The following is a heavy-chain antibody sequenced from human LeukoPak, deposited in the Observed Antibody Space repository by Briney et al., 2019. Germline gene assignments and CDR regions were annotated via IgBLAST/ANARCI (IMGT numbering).Heavy chain of an antibody. V-gene: IGHV1-8*01. Sequence: GASEKVSCKASGYTFTSYDINWVRQATGQGLEWMGWMNPNSGNTGYAQKFQGRVTMTRNTSISTAYMELSSLRSEDTAVYYCARVSPAATGDYGMDVWGQGTTVTVSS. J-gene: IGHJ6*02. CDR2: MNPNSGNT. D-gene: IGHD2-2*01. CDR1: GYTFTSYD. CDR3: ARVSPAATGDYGMDV.